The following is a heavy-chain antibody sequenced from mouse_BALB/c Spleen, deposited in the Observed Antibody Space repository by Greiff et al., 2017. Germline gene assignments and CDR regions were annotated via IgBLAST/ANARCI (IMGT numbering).Heavy chain of an antibody. J-gene: IGHJ2*01. CDR2: IDPANGNT. V-gene: IGHV14-3*02. D-gene: IGHD2-4*01. Sequence: EVQLVESGAELVKPGASVKLSCTASGFNIKDTYMHWVKQRPEQGLEWIGRIDPANGNTKYDPKFQGKATITADTSSNTAYLQLSSLTSEDTAVYYCARIGYDYDEDFWGQGTTLTVSS. CDR3: ARIGYDYDEDF. CDR1: GFNIKDTY.